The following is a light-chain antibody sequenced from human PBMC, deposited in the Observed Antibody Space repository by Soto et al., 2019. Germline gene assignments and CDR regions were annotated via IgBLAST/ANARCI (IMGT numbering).Light chain of an antibody. V-gene: IGKV1-5*01. CDR2: DAS. Sequence: DIQMTQSPSNLSASVGDRFTITCRASQSISSWLAWYHQKPWKAPKLLFYDASSLDSGVPARFSGSGTGTEFALDVCRPQPDDFTDEYGQQYNSYPGTVGQGTKVDSK. CDR1: QSISSW. CDR3: QQYNSYPGT. J-gene: IGKJ1*01.